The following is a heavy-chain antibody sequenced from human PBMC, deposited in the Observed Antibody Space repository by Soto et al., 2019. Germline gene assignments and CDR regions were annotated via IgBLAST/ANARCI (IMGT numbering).Heavy chain of an antibody. Sequence: GGSLRLSCAASGFTFSSYWMSWVRQAPGKGLEWVANIKQDGSEKYYVDSVKGRFTISRDNAKNSLYLQMNSLKTEDTAVYYCCTDYCFTLKPDRFDYWGQGTLVTVSS. V-gene: IGHV3-7*03. CDR1: GFTFSSYW. CDR2: IKQDGSEK. CDR3: CTDYCFTLKPDRFDY. D-gene: IGHD2-8*02. J-gene: IGHJ4*02.